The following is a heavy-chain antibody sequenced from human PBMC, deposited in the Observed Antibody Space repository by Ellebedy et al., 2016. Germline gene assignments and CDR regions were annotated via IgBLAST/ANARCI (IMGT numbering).Heavy chain of an antibody. J-gene: IGHJ5*02. D-gene: IGHD6-13*01. CDR1: GYSFTSYW. CDR3: ARHVIAAAGNFGWFDP. Sequence: GESLKISXTGSGYSFTSYWISWVRQTPGKGLEWMGRIDPSDSYTNYSPSFQGHVTISADKSISTAYLQWSSLKASDTAMYYCARHVIAAAGNFGWFDPWGQGTLVTVSS. V-gene: IGHV5-10-1*01. CDR2: IDPSDSYT.